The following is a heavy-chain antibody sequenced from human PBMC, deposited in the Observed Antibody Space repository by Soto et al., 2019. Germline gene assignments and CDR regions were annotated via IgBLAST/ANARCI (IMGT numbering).Heavy chain of an antibody. CDR1: GFTVSSNY. J-gene: IGHJ6*03. CDR2: IYSGGNT. CDR3: AAQSYMDV. V-gene: IGHV3-66*01. Sequence: GGSLRLSCAASGFTVSSNYMNWVRQAPGKGLEWVSVIYSGGNTYYADSVKGRFTISRDNSKNTLYLQMNSLRAEDTAVYYCAAQSYMDVWGKGTTVTVSS.